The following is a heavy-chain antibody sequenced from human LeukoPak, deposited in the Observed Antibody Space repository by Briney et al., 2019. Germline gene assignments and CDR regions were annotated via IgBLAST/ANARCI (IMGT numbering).Heavy chain of an antibody. V-gene: IGHV4-34*01. CDR1: GGSFSGYY. Sequence: SETLSLTCAAYGGSFSGYYWSWIRQPPGKGLEWIGEINHSGSTNYNPSLKSRVTISVDTSKNQFSLKLSSVTAADTAVYYCAREGVQLRGFYYYYMDVWGKGTTVTVSS. CDR2: INHSGST. CDR3: AREGVQLRGFYYYYMDV. D-gene: IGHD1-1*01. J-gene: IGHJ6*03.